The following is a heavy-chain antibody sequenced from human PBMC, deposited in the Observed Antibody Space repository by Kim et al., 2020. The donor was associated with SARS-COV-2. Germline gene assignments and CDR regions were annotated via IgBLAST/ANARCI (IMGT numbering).Heavy chain of an antibody. D-gene: IGHD1-7*01. CDR2: IKQDGSEK. V-gene: IGHV3-7*03. CDR3: ARDPSGGTTLGWFDP. J-gene: IGHJ5*02. CDR1: GFTFSSYW. Sequence: GGSLRLSCAASGFTFSSYWMSWVRQAPGKGLEWVANIKQDGSEKYYVDSVKGRFTISRDNAKNSLYLQMNSLRAEDTAVYYCARDPSGGTTLGWFDPWGQGTLVTVSS.